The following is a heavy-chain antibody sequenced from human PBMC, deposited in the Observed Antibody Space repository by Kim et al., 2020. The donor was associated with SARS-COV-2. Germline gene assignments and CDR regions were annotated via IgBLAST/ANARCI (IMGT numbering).Heavy chain of an antibody. CDR2: ISGSGGST. V-gene: IGHV3-23*01. Sequence: GGSLRLSCAASGFTFSSYAMSWVRQAPGKGLEWVSAISGSGGSTYYADSVKGRFTISRDNSKNTLYLQMNSLRAEDTAVYYCANIPAQTYYYDSSSGSEYYYYMDVWGKGTTVTVSS. CDR1: GFTFSSYA. J-gene: IGHJ6*03. CDR3: ANIPAQTYYYDSSSGSEYYYYMDV. D-gene: IGHD3-22*01.